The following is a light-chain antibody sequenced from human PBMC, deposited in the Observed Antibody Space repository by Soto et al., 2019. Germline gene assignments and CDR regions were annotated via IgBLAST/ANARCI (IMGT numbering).Light chain of an antibody. CDR3: QQYGSSPGT. J-gene: IGKJ1*01. V-gene: IGKV3-20*01. CDR1: QSVRDSH. Sequence: EIVLTQSPGTLSLSPGERATLSCRASQSVRDSHLAWYQQKPGQAPSLLIYETSSRATGIPDRFRGSGSGTEFALTLTRVEPEDVAMYVCQQYGSSPGTFGQGNKVEI. CDR2: ETS.